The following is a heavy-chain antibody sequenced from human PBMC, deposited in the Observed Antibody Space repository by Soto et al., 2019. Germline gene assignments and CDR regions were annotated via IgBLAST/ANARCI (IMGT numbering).Heavy chain of an antibody. CDR1: GESFSGQY. V-gene: IGHV4-34*01. J-gene: IGHJ4*01. CDR2: INRNGRA. Sequence: SETLYLTCAVYGESFSGQYWSWIRQPPGEGLEWIGEINRNGRANYNPSLKSRVALSVDTSKNQFSLKMTSMTAADTAVYYCVTAAIQTHQAEGYQPTIHTLDYW. CDR3: VTAAIQTHQAEGYQPTIHTLDY. D-gene: IGHD5-12*01.